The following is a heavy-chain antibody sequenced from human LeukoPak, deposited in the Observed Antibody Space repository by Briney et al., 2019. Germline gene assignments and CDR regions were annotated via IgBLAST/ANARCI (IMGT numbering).Heavy chain of an antibody. J-gene: IGHJ4*02. CDR3: ARVEGNIVTTTEGYFDY. Sequence: GGSLRLSCAASGFTFSSYEMNWVRQAPGRGLEWVSYTSSSGSTIYYADSVKGRFTISRDNAKNSLYLQMNSLRAEDTAVYYCARVEGNIVTTTEGYFDYWGQGTLVTVSS. CDR1: GFTFSSYE. V-gene: IGHV3-48*03. D-gene: IGHD5-12*01. CDR2: TSSSGSTI.